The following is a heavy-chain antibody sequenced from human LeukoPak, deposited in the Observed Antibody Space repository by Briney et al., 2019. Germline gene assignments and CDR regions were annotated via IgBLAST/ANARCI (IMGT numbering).Heavy chain of an antibody. J-gene: IGHJ1*01. V-gene: IGHV3-74*01. CDR2: ISGDGRST. CDR1: EFTFSNYA. CDR3: AAFYYDPAY. D-gene: IGHD3-22*01. Sequence: GGSLRLSCAASEFTFSNYAMSWVRQAPGKGLVWVSRISGDGRSTSYADFAKDRFIISRDNGKNTLYLQIHSLRAEDTAVYYCAAFYYDPAYWGQGTLVTVSS.